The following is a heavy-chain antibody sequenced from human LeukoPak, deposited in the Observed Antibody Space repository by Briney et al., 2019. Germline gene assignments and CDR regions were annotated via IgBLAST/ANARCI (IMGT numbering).Heavy chain of an antibody. Sequence: GTSVKVSCKVSGYTLTELSMHWVRQAPGKGLEWMGGFDPEDGETIYAQKFQGRVTMTEDTSTDTAYIELSSLRSEDTAVYYCATDRRIDLGYYDSSGSGFDIWGQGTMVTVSS. CDR1: GYTLTELS. D-gene: IGHD3-22*01. J-gene: IGHJ3*02. V-gene: IGHV1-24*01. CDR2: FDPEDGET. CDR3: ATDRRIDLGYYDSSGSGFDI.